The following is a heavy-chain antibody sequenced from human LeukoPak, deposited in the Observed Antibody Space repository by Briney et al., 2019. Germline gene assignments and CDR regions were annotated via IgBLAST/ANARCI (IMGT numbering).Heavy chain of an antibody. CDR3: AKLEGATTFRYFDY. CDR1: GFTFSYHW. V-gene: IGHV3-7*01. Sequence: PGGSLRLSCAASGFTFSYHWMTWVRQAPGKGLEWVANIKNDGAVKNYVDSVKGRFTISRDNAKNSLYLQMNSLRAEDTAVYYCAKLEGATTFRYFDYWGQGTLVTVSS. CDR2: IKNDGAVK. J-gene: IGHJ4*02. D-gene: IGHD1-26*01.